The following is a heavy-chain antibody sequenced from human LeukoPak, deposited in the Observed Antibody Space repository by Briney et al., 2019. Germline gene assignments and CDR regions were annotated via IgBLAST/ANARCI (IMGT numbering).Heavy chain of an antibody. J-gene: IGHJ3*02. CDR1: GYTFTGYY. CDR3: ATDPRIAARLGAFDI. CDR2: INPNSGGT. D-gene: IGHD6-6*01. Sequence: GASVKVSCKASGYTFTGYYMHWVRQAPGQGLEWMGWINPNSGGTNYAQKFQGRVTMTRDTSISTAYMELSRLRSDDTAVYYCATDPRIAARLGAFDIWGQGTMVTVSS. V-gene: IGHV1-2*02.